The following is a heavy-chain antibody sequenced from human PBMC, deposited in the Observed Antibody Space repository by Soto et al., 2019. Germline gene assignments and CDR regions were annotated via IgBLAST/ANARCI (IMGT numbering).Heavy chain of an antibody. CDR3: AALLDYSSYYYYYGMDV. Sequence: QMQLVQSGPEVKKPGTSVKVSCKASGFTFTSSAVQWVRQARGQRLEWKGWIVVGSGNTNYAQKFQERVTITRDMSTSTAYMELSSLRSEDTAVYYCAALLDYSSYYYYYGMDVWGQGTTVTVSS. J-gene: IGHJ6*02. D-gene: IGHD4-4*01. CDR1: GFTFTSSA. CDR2: IVVGSGNT. V-gene: IGHV1-58*01.